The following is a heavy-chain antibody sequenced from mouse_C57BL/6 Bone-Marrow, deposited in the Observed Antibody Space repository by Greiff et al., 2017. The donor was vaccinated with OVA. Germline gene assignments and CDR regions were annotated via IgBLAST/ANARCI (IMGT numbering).Heavy chain of an antibody. V-gene: IGHV1-55*01. J-gene: IGHJ1*03. CDR1: GYTFTSYW. Sequence: QVQLKQSGAELVKPGASVKMSCKASGYTFTSYWITWVKQRPGQGLEWIGDIYPGSGSTNYNEKFKSKATLTVDTSSSTAYMQLSSLTSEDSAVYYWARRYYGSSWYFDVWGTGTTVTVSS. CDR3: ARRYYGSSWYFDV. CDR2: IYPGSGST. D-gene: IGHD1-1*01.